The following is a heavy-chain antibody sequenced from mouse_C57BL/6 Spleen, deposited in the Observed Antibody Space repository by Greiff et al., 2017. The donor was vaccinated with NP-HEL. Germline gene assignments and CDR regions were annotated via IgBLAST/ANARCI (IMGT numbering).Heavy chain of an antibody. D-gene: IGHD1-1*01. CDR2: IYPSDSEN. V-gene: IGHV1-61*01. Sequence: VQLQQPGAELVRPGSSVKLSCKASGYTFTSYWMDWVKQRPGQGLEWIGNIYPSDSENHYNQKFKDKATLTVDKSSSTAYMQLSSLTSEDSAVYYCARSTDGSSYGFAYWGQGTLVTVSA. CDR1: GYTFTSYW. CDR3: ARSTDGSSYGFAY. J-gene: IGHJ3*01.